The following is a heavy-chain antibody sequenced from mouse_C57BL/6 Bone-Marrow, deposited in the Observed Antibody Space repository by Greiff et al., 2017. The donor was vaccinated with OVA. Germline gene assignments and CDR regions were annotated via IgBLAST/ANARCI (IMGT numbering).Heavy chain of an antibody. J-gene: IGHJ1*03. V-gene: IGHV1-55*01. D-gene: IGHD1-1*01. CDR2: IYPGSGST. CDR1: GYTFTSYW. Sequence: VQLQQSGAELVKPGASVKMSCKASGYTFTSYWITWVKQRPGQGLEWIGDIYPGSGSTNYHEQFKSKATLTVDTSSSTAYMQLSSLTSEDSAVYYCARRYYGSSWYFDVWGTGTTVTVSS. CDR3: ARRYYGSSWYFDV.